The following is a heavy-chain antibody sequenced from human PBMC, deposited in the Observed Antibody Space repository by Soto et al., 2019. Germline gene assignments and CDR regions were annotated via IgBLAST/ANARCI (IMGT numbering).Heavy chain of an antibody. J-gene: IGHJ4*02. CDR2: ISYDGSNK. Sequence: GGSLTLSCAASGFTFSSYTMNWVRPAPGKGLEWVADISYDGSNKYYADSVKGRFTISRDNSKNTLYLQMNSLRAEDTAVYYCARVRITSALYYFAYWGQGTLVTVSS. CDR3: ARVRITSALYYFAY. D-gene: IGHD2-15*01. V-gene: IGHV3-30-3*01. CDR1: GFTFSSYT.